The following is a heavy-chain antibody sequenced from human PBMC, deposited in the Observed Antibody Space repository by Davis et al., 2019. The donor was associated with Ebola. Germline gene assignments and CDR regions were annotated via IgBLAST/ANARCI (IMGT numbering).Heavy chain of an antibody. V-gene: IGHV3-53*01. CDR1: GFTVSSNY. CDR2: IYSGGST. CDR3: ARGSRRGYSYGFV. Sequence: GESLKISCAASGFTVSSNYMSWVRQAPGKGLEWVSVIYSGGSTYYADSVKGRFTISRHNSKNTLHLQMSSLRAEDTAMYYCARGSRRGYSYGFVWGQGALVTVSS. J-gene: IGHJ4*02. D-gene: IGHD5-18*01.